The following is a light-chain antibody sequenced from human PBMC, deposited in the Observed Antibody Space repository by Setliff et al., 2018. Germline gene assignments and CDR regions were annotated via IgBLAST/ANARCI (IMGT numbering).Light chain of an antibody. CDR1: SSDIGAYNY. V-gene: IGLV2-14*03. Sequence: QSALAQPASVSGSPGQSITISCTGTSSDIGAYNYVSWYQQHPGKAPKLMISDVSNRPSGVSDRFSGSKSGSTASLTISGLLAEDEADYYCSSHTSINTPNWVFGGGTKVTVL. CDR3: SSHTSINTPNWV. CDR2: DVS. J-gene: IGLJ3*02.